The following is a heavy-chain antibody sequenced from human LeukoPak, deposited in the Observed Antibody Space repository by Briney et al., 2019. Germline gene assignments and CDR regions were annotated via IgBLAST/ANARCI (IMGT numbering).Heavy chain of an antibody. Sequence: PGGSLRLSCAASGFTVSSNYMSWVRQAPGKGLEWAANIKQDGSEKYYVDSVKGRFTISRDNAKNSLSLQMNSLRAEDTAVYYCARGGTHFLDAFDIWGQGTMVTVSS. D-gene: IGHD2/OR15-2a*01. J-gene: IGHJ3*02. V-gene: IGHV3-7*04. CDR1: GFTVSSNY. CDR2: IKQDGSEK. CDR3: ARGGTHFLDAFDI.